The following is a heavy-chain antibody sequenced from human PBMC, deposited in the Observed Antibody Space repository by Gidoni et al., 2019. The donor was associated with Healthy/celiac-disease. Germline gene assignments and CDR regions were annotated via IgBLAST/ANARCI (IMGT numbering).Heavy chain of an antibody. CDR2: ISYDGSNK. J-gene: IGHJ4*02. V-gene: IGHV3-30*18. Sequence: QVQLVESGGGVVQPGRSLRLSCADSGFTFSSYGMHWVRQAPGKGLEWVAVISYDGSNKYYADSVKGRFTISRDNSKNTLYLQMNSLRAEDTAVYYCAKDLEVYDSSGYVDYWGQGTLVTVSS. D-gene: IGHD3-22*01. CDR1: GFTFSSYG. CDR3: AKDLEVYDSSGYVDY.